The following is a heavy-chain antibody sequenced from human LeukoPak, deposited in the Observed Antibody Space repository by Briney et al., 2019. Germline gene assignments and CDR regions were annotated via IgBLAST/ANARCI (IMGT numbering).Heavy chain of an antibody. J-gene: IGHJ4*02. CDR3: ARGNTMVRGVQAYYFDY. CDR2: LYSSGTT. CDR1: GGSISSNEYY. V-gene: IGHV4-61*02. D-gene: IGHD3-10*01. Sequence: SETLSLTCNVSGGSISSNEYYWSWIRQPAGKGLEWIGRLYSSGTTNYNPSLQSRVTISGDTSKNQFSLKLSSVTAADTAVYYCARGNTMVRGVQAYYFDYWGQGTLVTVSS.